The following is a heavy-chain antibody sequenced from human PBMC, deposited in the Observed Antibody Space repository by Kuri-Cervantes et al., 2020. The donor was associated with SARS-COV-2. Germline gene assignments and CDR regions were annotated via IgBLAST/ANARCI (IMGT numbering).Heavy chain of an antibody. CDR3: AREQISLIVLQSGTFDI. CDR2: TYYNSQWYT. V-gene: IGHV6-1*01. D-gene: IGHD3-22*01. J-gene: IGHJ3*02. Sequence: SQTPSLTRAYSVESASSKRAASDWIRQSPSRGLEWLGRTYYNSQWYTDYSPSVKSRIIITSDTSKNHVSLQLNYVTPEDTAVYYCAREQISLIVLQSGTFDIWGQGTMVTVSS. CDR1: VESASSKRAA.